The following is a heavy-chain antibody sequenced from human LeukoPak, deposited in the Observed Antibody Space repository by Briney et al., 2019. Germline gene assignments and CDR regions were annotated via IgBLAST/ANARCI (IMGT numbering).Heavy chain of an antibody. CDR3: ARGGLIDY. J-gene: IGHJ4*02. V-gene: IGHV1-2*02. Sequence: ASVKVSCKASGYTFTSYGISWVRQAPGQGLEWMGWINPNSGGTNYAQKFQGRVTMTRDTSISTAYMELSRLRSDDTAVYYYARGGLIDYWGQGTLVTVSS. CDR2: INPNSGGT. CDR1: GYTFTSYG. D-gene: IGHD5/OR15-5a*01.